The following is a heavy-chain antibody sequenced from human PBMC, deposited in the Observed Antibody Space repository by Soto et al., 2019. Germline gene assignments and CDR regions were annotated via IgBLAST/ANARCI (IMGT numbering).Heavy chain of an antibody. CDR1: GGSFSAYF. Sequence: PSETLSLTCAVYGGSFSAYFWTWIRQPPGQGLEWLGEINHSGSTNFNPSLKSRLTISMDTSKNQFSLQLNSVTAADTAVYYCTSCIGGYYSGFDYWGQGNMVTVS. D-gene: IGHD2-15*01. CDR2: INHSGST. V-gene: IGHV4-34*01. CDR3: TSCIGGYYSGFDY. J-gene: IGHJ4*02.